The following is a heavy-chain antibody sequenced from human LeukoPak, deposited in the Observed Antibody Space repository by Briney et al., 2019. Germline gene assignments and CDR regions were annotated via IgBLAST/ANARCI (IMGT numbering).Heavy chain of an antibody. D-gene: IGHD5-24*01. CDR1: GFTFSSYS. CDR3: SRGSGYNYYYFDC. CDR2: ISSSSSYI. V-gene: IGHV3-21*01. J-gene: IGHJ4*02. Sequence: KTGGSFRHSCAASGFTFSSYSMNWVRQAQGKGLKWVSFISSSSSYIYYADSVKGRFTISRDNAKNSLYLPINSLRAEDTAVYYCSRGSGYNYYYFDCWGEGTLVTVCS.